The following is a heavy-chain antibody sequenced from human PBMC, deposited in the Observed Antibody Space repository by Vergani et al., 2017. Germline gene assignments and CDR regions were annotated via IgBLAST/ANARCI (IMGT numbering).Heavy chain of an antibody. J-gene: IGHJ4*02. V-gene: IGHV3-33*06. CDR2: IWYDGSNK. CDR1: GFTFSSYG. Sequence: QVQLVESGGGVVQPGRSLRLSCAASGFTFSSYGMHWVRQAPGTGLEWVAVIWYDGSNKYYADSVKGRFTISRDNSKNTLYLQMNSLRAEDTAVYYCAKGGDSQPFIDYWGQGTLVTVSS. CDR3: AKGGDSQPFIDY.